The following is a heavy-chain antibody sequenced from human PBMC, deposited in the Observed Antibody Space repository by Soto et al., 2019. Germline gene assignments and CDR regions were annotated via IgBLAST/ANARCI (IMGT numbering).Heavy chain of an antibody. Sequence: ASVKVSCKASGYTFTNDDINWVRQAPGQGLEWMGWMTPSSGDTDHAQKFQGRLTLTRDTSISTAYMELRSLTSGDTAVYYCAKDLGYSYGGFFHYSCKGTLVTLFS. V-gene: IGHV1-8*01. CDR2: MTPSSGDT. J-gene: IGHJ4*02. D-gene: IGHD5-18*01. CDR3: AKDLGYSYGGFFHY. CDR1: GYTFTNDD.